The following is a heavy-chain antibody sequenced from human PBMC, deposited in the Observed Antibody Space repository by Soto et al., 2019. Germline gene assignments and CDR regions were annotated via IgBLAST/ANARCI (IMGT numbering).Heavy chain of an antibody. Sequence: PSQTLSLTCAISGDSVSSNSAAWNWIRQSPSRGLEWLGRTYYRSKWYNDYAVSVKSRITINPDTSKNQFSLQLNSVTPEDTAVYYCERERRVRGVINYYYYGMDVWGQGPTVTVSS. J-gene: IGHJ6*02. CDR1: GDSVSSNSAA. D-gene: IGHD3-10*01. V-gene: IGHV6-1*01. CDR3: ERERRVRGVINYYYYGMDV. CDR2: TYYRSKWYN.